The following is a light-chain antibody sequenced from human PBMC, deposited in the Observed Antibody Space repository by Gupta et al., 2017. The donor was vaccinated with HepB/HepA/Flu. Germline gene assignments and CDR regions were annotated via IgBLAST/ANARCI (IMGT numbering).Light chain of an antibody. Sequence: QSALTQPASLSGSPGQSITISCTGTSSDYVSWYQQYPGKAPKLLIYNVSDRPSGVSHRFSGSKSGNTASLSISGRQTEDEAYYYCSSYTYTTTLVVFGGGTKLTVL. CDR3: SSYTYTTTLVV. CDR2: NVS. V-gene: IGLV2-14*03. CDR1: SSDY. J-gene: IGLJ2*01.